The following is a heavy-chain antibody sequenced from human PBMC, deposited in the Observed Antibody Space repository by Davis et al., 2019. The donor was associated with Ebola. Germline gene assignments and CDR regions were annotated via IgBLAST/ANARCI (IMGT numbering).Heavy chain of an antibody. CDR2: ISGSATST. Sequence: GGSLRLSCEASGVTFNTYEMNWVRQAPGKGLEWVSYISGSATSTFYADSVKGRFTISRDNARDSLYLQMDSLRVEDTAIYYCARDAFSLSRYDTEDHWGQGTLVTVSS. V-gene: IGHV3-48*03. CDR3: ARDAFSLSRYDTEDH. D-gene: IGHD3-9*01. CDR1: GVTFNTYE. J-gene: IGHJ4*02.